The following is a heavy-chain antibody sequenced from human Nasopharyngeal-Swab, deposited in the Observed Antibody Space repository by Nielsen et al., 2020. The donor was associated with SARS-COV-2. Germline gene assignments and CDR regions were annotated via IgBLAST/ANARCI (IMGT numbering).Heavy chain of an antibody. J-gene: IGHJ5*02. Sequence: SETLSLTCTVSGGSISSYYWSWIRQPPGKGLEWIGYIYYSGSTNYNPSLKSRVTISVDTSKNQFSLKLSSVTAADTAVYYCARLVLGYCSSTSCYTCLKSYPWGQGTLVTVSS. CDR2: IYYSGST. CDR3: ARLVLGYCSSTSCYTCLKSYP. D-gene: IGHD2-2*02. V-gene: IGHV4-59*08. CDR1: GGSISSYY.